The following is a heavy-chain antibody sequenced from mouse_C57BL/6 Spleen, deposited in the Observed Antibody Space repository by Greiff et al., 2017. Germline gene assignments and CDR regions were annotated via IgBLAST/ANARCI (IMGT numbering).Heavy chain of an antibody. D-gene: IGHD1-1*01. J-gene: IGHJ2*01. V-gene: IGHV5-9*01. CDR3: ARRSTTVVEGYYFDY. CDR2: ISGGGGNT. CDR1: GFTFSSYT. Sequence: EVKVVESGGGLVKPGGSLKLSCAASGFTFSSYTMSWVRQTPEKRLEWVATISGGGGNTYYPDSVKGRFTISRDNAKNTLYLQMRSLRSEDTALYYCARRSTTVVEGYYFDYWGQGTTLTVSS.